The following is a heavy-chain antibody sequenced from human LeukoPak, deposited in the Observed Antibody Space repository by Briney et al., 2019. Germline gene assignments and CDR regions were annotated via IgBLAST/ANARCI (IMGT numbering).Heavy chain of an antibody. D-gene: IGHD5-18*01. Sequence: SVKVSCKASGYTFTSYAISWVRQAPGQGLEWMGGIIPIFGTANYAQKFQGRVTITADKSTSTAYMELSSLRSEDTAVYYCARDSSRSFTAMVTGGFDYWGQGTLVTVSS. CDR2: IIPIFGTA. V-gene: IGHV1-69*06. CDR1: GYTFTSYA. J-gene: IGHJ4*02. CDR3: ARDSSRSFTAMVTGGFDY.